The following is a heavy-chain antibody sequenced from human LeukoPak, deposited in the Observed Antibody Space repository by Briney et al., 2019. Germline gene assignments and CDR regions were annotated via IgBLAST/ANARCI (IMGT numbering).Heavy chain of an antibody. J-gene: IGHJ4*02. D-gene: IGHD5-18*01. V-gene: IGHV4-34*01. Sequence: SETLSLTCAVYGESFSGYYWSWMRHPPGKGLECIRQINHSGSTNYNPSLKSRATIAADTSKNQYSLKLSSEAAADTAVYYCAGAMGAAGSYYFDYWGQGTLVTVSS. CDR1: GESFSGYY. CDR2: INHSGST. CDR3: AGAMGAAGSYYFDY.